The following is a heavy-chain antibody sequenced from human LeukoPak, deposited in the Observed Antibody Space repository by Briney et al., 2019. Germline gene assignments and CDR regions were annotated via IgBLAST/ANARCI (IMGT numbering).Heavy chain of an antibody. Sequence: ASVKVSCKASGYTFTSYDINWVRQATGQGLEWMGWMNPNSGNTGYAQKFQGRVTMTRNTSISTAYMELSSLRSEDTAVYYCATEGSGSYYNYNWFDPWGQGTLVTVSS. CDR3: ATEGSGSYYNYNWFDP. J-gene: IGHJ5*02. CDR1: GYTFTSYD. CDR2: MNPNSGNT. V-gene: IGHV1-8*01. D-gene: IGHD1-26*01.